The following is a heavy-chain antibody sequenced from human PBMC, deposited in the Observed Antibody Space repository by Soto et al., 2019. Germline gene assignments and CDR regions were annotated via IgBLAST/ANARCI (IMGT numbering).Heavy chain of an antibody. J-gene: IGHJ4*02. D-gene: IGHD1-26*01. Sequence: EVPLVESGGGLVQPGGSLRLSCAASGFTFSSYWMHWVRQPPGKGLVWVSHIDSDGSSTTYADSVKGRFTISRDNAKNTVYLEMTSLRAEVTVVYYWVRDDIGLGIDYWGRGTLVTVSS. CDR3: VRDDIGLGIDY. CDR1: GFTFSSYW. CDR2: IDSDGSST. V-gene: IGHV3-74*01.